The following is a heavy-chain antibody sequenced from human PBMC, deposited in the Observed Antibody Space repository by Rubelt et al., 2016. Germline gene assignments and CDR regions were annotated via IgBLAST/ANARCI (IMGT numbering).Heavy chain of an antibody. CDR3: ARATFHYESSSYSPFDY. J-gene: IGHJ4*02. V-gene: IGHV3-48*01. CDR2: ISGSSSSI. Sequence: VESGGGLVQPGGSLRLSCAASGFTFSSYWMSWVRQAPGKGLEWVSYISGSSSSIYYVDSVKGRFTISRDNAKNSLYLQMNSLRAEDTAVYYCARATFHYESSSYSPFDYWGQGTLVTVSS. D-gene: IGHD3-22*01. CDR1: GFTFSSYW.